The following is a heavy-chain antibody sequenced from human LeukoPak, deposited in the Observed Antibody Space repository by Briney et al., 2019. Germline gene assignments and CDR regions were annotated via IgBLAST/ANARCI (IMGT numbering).Heavy chain of an antibody. CDR3: AKDYGTTATAFQLRAPYFDY. CDR1: GFRFSSTG. J-gene: IGHJ4*02. CDR2: IWYDGSNS. D-gene: IGHD6-13*01. Sequence: GGSLRLSCAASGFRFSSTGMHWVRQAPGKGLQWVALIWYDGSNSVYADSVKGRFTISRDNSKNTVHLQMNNLRAEDTAVYYCAKDYGTTATAFQLRAPYFDYWGQGALVTAAS. V-gene: IGHV3-33*06.